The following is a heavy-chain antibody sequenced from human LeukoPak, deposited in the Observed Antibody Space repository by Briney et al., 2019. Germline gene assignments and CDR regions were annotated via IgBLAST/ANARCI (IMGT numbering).Heavy chain of an antibody. CDR3: ARPIGSSFDY. D-gene: IGHD6-6*01. J-gene: IGHJ4*02. Sequence: GESLKIFCKGSGYSFSSYWISWVRQMPGKGLEWMGRIDPSDSYTNYSPSFQGHVTISADKSISTAYLQWSSLKASDSAMYYCARPIGSSFDYWGQGTLVTVSS. V-gene: IGHV5-10-1*01. CDR2: IDPSDSYT. CDR1: GYSFSSYW.